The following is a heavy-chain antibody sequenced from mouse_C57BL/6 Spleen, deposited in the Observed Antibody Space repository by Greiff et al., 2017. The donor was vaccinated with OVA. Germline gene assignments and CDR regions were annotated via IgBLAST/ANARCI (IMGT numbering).Heavy chain of an antibody. CDR2: IDPSDSYT. Sequence: VQLQQPGAELVMPGASVKLSCKASGYTFTSYWMHWVKQRPGQGLEWIGEIDPSDSYTNYNQKFKGKSTLTVDKSSSTAYMQLSSLTSEDSAVYYCARSEYGSSYEAMDYWGQGTSVTVSS. V-gene: IGHV1-69*01. D-gene: IGHD1-1*01. CDR3: ARSEYGSSYEAMDY. CDR1: GYTFTSYW. J-gene: IGHJ4*01.